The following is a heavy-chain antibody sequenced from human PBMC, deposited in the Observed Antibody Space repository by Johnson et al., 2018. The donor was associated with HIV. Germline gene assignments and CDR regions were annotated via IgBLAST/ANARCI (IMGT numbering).Heavy chain of an antibody. J-gene: IGHJ3*01. CDR2: IDTEGSGT. CDR3: ARSRWADDAFEG. Sequence: VLLVESGGRLVQPGGSLRLSCAASGFSFSTYWMHWVRRVPGKGLVWVSRIDTEGSGTTYADSVKGRFTISRDNAKNTVYLQMISLRAEDMAVYYCARSRWADDAFEGWGQGTMVTVSS. D-gene: IGHD4-23*01. CDR1: GFSFSTYW. V-gene: IGHV3-74*03.